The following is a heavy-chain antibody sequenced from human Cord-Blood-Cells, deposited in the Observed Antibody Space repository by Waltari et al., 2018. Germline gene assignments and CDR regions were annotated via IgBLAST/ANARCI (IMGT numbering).Heavy chain of an antibody. CDR1: GFTFSSSS. D-gene: IGHD2-2*01. V-gene: IGHV3-21*01. J-gene: IGHJ3*02. Sequence: EVQLVESGGGLVKPGGSLRPPCAASGFTFSSSSLHWVRQAPGKGLEWVSSISSSSSYIYYADSVKGRFTISRDNAKNSLYLQMNSLRAEDTAVYYCARDPAGDHDAFDIWGQGTMVTVSS. CDR2: ISSSSSYI. CDR3: ARDPAGDHDAFDI.